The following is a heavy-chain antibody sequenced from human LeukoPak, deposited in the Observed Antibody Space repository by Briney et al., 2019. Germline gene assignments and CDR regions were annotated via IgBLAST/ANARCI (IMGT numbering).Heavy chain of an antibody. V-gene: IGHV3-23*01. D-gene: IGHD3-10*01. CDR3: AVLITMVRGVDY. CDR2: LSGSGGST. Sequence: ETLSLTCAVSGTSISLSNWWTWVRQAPGKGLEWVSALSGSGGSTYYADSVKGRFTISRDNAKNSLYLQMNSLRAEDTAVYYCAVLITMVRGVDYWGQGTLVTVSS. CDR1: GTSISLSNW. J-gene: IGHJ4*02.